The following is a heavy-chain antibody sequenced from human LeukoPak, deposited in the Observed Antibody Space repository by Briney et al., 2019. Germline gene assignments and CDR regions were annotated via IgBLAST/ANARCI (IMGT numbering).Heavy chain of an antibody. CDR2: IYYSGST. V-gene: IGHV4-59*01. CDR1: GGSISSYY. Sequence: PSETLSLTCTVSGGSISSYYWSWIRQPPGKGLEWIGYIYYSGSTNYNPSLKSRVTISVDTSKNQFSLKLSSVTAADTAVYYCARTRGGLAGAFDIWGQGTMVTVSS. D-gene: IGHD3-3*02. CDR3: ARTRGGLAGAFDI. J-gene: IGHJ3*02.